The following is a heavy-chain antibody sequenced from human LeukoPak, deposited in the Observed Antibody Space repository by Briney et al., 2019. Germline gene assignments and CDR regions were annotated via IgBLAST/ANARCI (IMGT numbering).Heavy chain of an antibody. CDR2: INHRGST. D-gene: IGHD3-16*02. CDR3: ARGRTTYDYVWGSYRPPDY. Sequence: SETLSLTCAVYGGSFSGYYWNWIRQPPGKGLEWIGEINHRGSTNYNPSLKSRVSISVDTSKNKFSLKLGTVTAADTAVYYCARGRTTYDYVWGSYRPPDYWGQGTLVTVSS. V-gene: IGHV4-34*01. J-gene: IGHJ4*02. CDR1: GGSFSGYY.